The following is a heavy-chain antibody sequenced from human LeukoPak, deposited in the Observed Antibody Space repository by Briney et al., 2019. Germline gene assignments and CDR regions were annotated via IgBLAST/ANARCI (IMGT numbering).Heavy chain of an antibody. V-gene: IGHV1-69*04. CDR3: ASGPRDGYNLD. Sequence: SVKVSCKASGGTFSSYAISWVRQAPGQGLEWMGRIIPILGIANYAQKFQGRVTITADKSTSTAYMELSSLRSEDTAVYYCASGPRDGYNLDWGQGTLVTVSS. CDR2: IIPILGIA. D-gene: IGHD5-12*01. J-gene: IGHJ4*02. CDR1: GGTFSSYA.